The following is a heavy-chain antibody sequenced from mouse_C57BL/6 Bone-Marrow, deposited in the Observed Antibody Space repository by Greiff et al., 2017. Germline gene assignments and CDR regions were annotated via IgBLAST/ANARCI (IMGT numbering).Heavy chain of an antibody. V-gene: IGHV5-4*01. J-gene: IGHJ3*01. CDR2: ISDGGSYT. CDR1: GFTFSSYA. CDR3: ARDAYYDYDGGFAY. D-gene: IGHD2-4*01. Sequence: EVKLMESGGGLVKPGGSLKLSCAASGFTFSSYAMSWVRQTPEKRLEWVATISDGGSYTYYPDNVKGRFTISRDNAKNNLYLQMSHLKSEDTAMYYCARDAYYDYDGGFAYWGQGTLVTVSA.